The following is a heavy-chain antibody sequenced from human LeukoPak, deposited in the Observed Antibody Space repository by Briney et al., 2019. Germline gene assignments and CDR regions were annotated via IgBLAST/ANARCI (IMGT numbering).Heavy chain of an antibody. J-gene: IGHJ4*02. Sequence: GGSLRLSCVASGFTFSSYAMTWVRQAPGKGLEWVSDIGGSGSGTYYADSVKGRFTISRDNSKNTLYLQINSVRAEDTAIYYCAKAPTSTTWVPDFWGQGTLVTVSS. V-gene: IGHV3-23*01. D-gene: IGHD2/OR15-2a*01. CDR1: GFTFSSYA. CDR3: AKAPTSTTWVPDF. CDR2: IGGSGSGT.